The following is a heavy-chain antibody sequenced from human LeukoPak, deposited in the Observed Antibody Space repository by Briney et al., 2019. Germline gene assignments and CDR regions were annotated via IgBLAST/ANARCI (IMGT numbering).Heavy chain of an antibody. CDR3: AKGLVYMDV. Sequence: GGSLRLSCAASGFTFSSFAMSWIRQAPGKGLEWVSAISGGGGTTDYADSVKGRFTISRDNSKNTLYLQMNSLRAEDTGVYYCAKGLVYMDVWGKGTTVTASS. CDR1: GFTFSSFA. J-gene: IGHJ6*03. V-gene: IGHV3-23*01. CDR2: ISGGGGTT.